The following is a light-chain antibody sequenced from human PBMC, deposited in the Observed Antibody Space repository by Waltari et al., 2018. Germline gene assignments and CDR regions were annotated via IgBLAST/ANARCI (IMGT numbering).Light chain of an antibody. CDR1: QTVSSSY. Sequence: EIVLTQSPGTLSLSPGERATLSCRASQTVSSSYLACYQQKPGQAPRLLIYGASSRATGIPDRFSGSGSGTDFTLTISRLEPEDFAVYYCQQYGSSRFTFGPGTKVDIK. V-gene: IGKV3-20*01. CDR2: GAS. CDR3: QQYGSSRFT. J-gene: IGKJ3*01.